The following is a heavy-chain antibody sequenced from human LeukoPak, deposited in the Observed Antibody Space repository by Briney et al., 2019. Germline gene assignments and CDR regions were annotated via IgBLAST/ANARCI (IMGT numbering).Heavy chain of an antibody. J-gene: IGHJ6*02. D-gene: IGHD1-14*01. CDR1: GYTFTGYY. V-gene: IGHV1-2*02. CDR3: ARDRYYFYHGVDV. Sequence: ASVKVSCKASGYTFTGYYMHWVRQAPGQGLEWMGWINPNTGGTKYAQKFQDRVTMTRDTSISTAYLELSRLTSDDTAVYYCARDRYYFYHGVDVWGQGTTVTVSS. CDR2: INPNTGGT.